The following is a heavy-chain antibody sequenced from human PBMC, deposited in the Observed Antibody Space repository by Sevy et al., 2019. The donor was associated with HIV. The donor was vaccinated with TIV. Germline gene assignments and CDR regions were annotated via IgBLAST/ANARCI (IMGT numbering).Heavy chain of an antibody. D-gene: IGHD2-2*01. Sequence: SETLSLTCAVYGGSFSGYYWNWIRQSPGKGLEWIGEINHSGRTHYNPSLKSRVTISVDTSKNQFSLRLNSVTAADTAVYYCARAPHVVVVPGAPSWFDPWGQGTLVTVSS. J-gene: IGHJ5*02. V-gene: IGHV4-34*01. CDR2: INHSGRT. CDR1: GGSFSGYY. CDR3: ARAPHVVVVPGAPSWFDP.